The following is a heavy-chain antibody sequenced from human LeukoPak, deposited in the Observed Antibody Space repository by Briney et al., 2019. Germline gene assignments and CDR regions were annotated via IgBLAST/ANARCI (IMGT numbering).Heavy chain of an antibody. CDR3: ARRSVDSGGYPY. Sequence: SETLSLTCTVSGGSISSYYWSWIRQPPGKGLEWIGYIYYSGSTNYNPSLKSRVTISVDTSKNQFSLKLSSVTAADTAVYYCARRSVDSGGYPYWGQGTLVTVSS. CDR1: GGSISSYY. J-gene: IGHJ4*02. D-gene: IGHD1-26*01. V-gene: IGHV4-59*08. CDR2: IYYSGST.